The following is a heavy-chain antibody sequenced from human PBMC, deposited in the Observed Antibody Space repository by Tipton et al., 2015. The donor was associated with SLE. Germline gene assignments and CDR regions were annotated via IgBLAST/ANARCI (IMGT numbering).Heavy chain of an antibody. CDR1: GGSVSHRSFY. Sequence: LRLSCIVSGGSVSHRSFYWAWIRQRPGTGPEWIGTVYYNVRTYDNPSLKSRMTMSLDTSKNQLSLNLSSMTAADTAVYFCARAGGNSLALHVWGQGTMVTVSS. CDR3: ARAGGNSLALHV. CDR2: VYYNVRT. J-gene: IGHJ3*01. D-gene: IGHD4-23*01. V-gene: IGHV4-31*02.